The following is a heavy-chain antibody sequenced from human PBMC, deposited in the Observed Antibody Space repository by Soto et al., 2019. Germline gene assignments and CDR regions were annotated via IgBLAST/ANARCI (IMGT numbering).Heavy chain of an antibody. D-gene: IGHD2-8*01. CDR1: GFSFSTYG. V-gene: IGHV3-30*18. J-gene: IGHJ5*02. CDR2: ISNEGRNT. CDR3: AKAGGKVSTPFDP. Sequence: QIQLVESGGGVVQPGRSLRLSCAASGFSFSTYGMHWVRQTPGKGLEWVALISNEGRNTFYADSVKGRFTISRDNSRNTLYLQMNILRTEDTAIYYCAKAGGKVSTPFDPWGQGTLVTVSS.